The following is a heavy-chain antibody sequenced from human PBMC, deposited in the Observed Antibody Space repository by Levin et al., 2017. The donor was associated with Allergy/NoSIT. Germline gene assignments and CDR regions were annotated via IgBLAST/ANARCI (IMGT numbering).Heavy chain of an antibody. Sequence: KISCKAPGGTFSSYAISWVRQAPGQGLEWMGGIIPLFGIANYAQKFQGRVTITADDSTSTAYMEMSSLRSEDTAVYYCARVVVGVGRAFDIWGQGTMVTVSS. CDR2: IIPLFGIA. V-gene: IGHV1-69*01. CDR3: ARVVVGVGRAFDI. J-gene: IGHJ3*02. D-gene: IGHD3-10*01. CDR1: GGTFSSYA.